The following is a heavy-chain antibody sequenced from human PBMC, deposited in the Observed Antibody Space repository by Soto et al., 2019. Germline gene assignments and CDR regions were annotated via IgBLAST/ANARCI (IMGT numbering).Heavy chain of an antibody. CDR2: IFRSGTT. J-gene: IGHJ4*02. CDR1: GGSVSGDSW. D-gene: IGHD4-17*01. CDR3: ASGGDYTWHS. V-gene: IGHV4-4*02. Sequence: QVQLQESGPGLVKPSGTLSLTCAVSGGSVSGDSWWSWVRQPPGKGLEWIGEIFRSGTTNYNPSLKSRTTISTDKSKNQFSLKVTSMTAADTAVYYCASGGDYTWHSWGQGTLVTVSS.